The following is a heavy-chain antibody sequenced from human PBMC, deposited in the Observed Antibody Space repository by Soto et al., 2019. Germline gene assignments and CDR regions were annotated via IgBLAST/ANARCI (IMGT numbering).Heavy chain of an antibody. J-gene: IGHJ4*02. CDR2: ISGSGGTT. V-gene: IGHV3-23*01. D-gene: IGHD6-13*01. CDR1: GFTFSSYW. CDR3: AKGLGSSSWYSSFDY. Sequence: PGGSLRLSCAASGFTFSSYWMSWVRQAPGKGLEWVSVISGSGGTTYYADSVKGRFTISRDNSKNTLYLQMNSLRAEDTAVYYCAKGLGSSSWYSSFDYWGQGTPVTVSS.